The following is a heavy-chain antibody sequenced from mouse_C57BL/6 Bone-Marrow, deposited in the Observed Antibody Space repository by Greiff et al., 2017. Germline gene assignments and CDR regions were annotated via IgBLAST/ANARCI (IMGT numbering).Heavy chain of an antibody. V-gene: IGHV1-55*01. CDR1: GYTFTSYW. J-gene: IGHJ3*01. CDR2: IYPGSGST. D-gene: IGHD1-1*02. CDR3: AREGLWLMGFAY. Sequence: QVQLQQPGAELVKPGASVKMSCKASGYTFTSYWITWVKQRPGQGLEWIGDIYPGSGSTNYNEKFKSKATLTVDTSSSTAYMQLSSLTSEDSAVYYCAREGLWLMGFAYWGQGTLVTVSA.